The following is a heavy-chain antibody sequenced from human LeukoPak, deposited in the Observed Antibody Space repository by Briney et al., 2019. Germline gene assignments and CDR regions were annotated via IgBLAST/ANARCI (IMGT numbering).Heavy chain of an antibody. CDR3: AREAGILTGYSFDY. Sequence: ASVKVSCKASGYTFTSYGISWVRQAPGQGLEWMGWISVYSGNTNYAQKLQGRVTMTTDTSTSTAYMELRSLRSDDTAVYYCAREAGILTGYSFDYWGQGTLVTVSS. J-gene: IGHJ4*02. CDR2: ISVYSGNT. D-gene: IGHD3-9*01. CDR1: GYTFTSYG. V-gene: IGHV1-18*04.